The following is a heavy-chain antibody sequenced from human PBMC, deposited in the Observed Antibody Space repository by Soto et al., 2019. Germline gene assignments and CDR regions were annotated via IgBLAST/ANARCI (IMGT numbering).Heavy chain of an antibody. CDR3: ARSKYSISSFDY. CDR1: GFSLSTDDVG. D-gene: IGHD6-6*01. CDR2: IYWDDDK. J-gene: IGHJ4*02. Sequence: EAGRTLGNPTQTLRLTGTFSGFSLSTDDVGVGWIRQPPGKALDWLAVIYWDDDKRYSPSLKSRLTITKDTSKNQVLLTMTNMDPVDTATYFCARSKYSISSFDYWGQGALVTVSS. V-gene: IGHV2-5*02.